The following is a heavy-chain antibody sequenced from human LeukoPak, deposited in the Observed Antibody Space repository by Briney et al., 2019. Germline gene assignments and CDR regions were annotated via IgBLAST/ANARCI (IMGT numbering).Heavy chain of an antibody. Sequence: ASVKVSCKASGYTFTSYGISWVRQAPGQGLEWMGWISAYNGNTNYAQKLQGRVTMTTDTSTSTAYMELRSLRSDDTAVYYCARDLGVGYDFWSGYLDPHFDYWGQGTLVTVSS. J-gene: IGHJ4*02. V-gene: IGHV1-18*01. CDR1: GYTFTSYG. CDR3: ARDLGVGYDFWSGYLDPHFDY. D-gene: IGHD3-3*01. CDR2: ISAYNGNT.